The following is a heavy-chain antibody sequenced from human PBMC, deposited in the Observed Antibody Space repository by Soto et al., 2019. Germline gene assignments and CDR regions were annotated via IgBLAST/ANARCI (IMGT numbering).Heavy chain of an antibody. D-gene: IGHD3-3*01. CDR2: INHSGST. CDR1: GGSFSGYY. Sequence: SETLSLTCAVYGGSFSGYYWSWIRQPPGKGLEWIGEINHSGSTNYNPSLKSRVTISVDTSKNQFSLKLSSVTAADTAVYYCATLWSGYPASYYYYYYGMDVWGQGTTVTVSS. V-gene: IGHV4-34*01. CDR3: ATLWSGYPASYYYYYYGMDV. J-gene: IGHJ6*02.